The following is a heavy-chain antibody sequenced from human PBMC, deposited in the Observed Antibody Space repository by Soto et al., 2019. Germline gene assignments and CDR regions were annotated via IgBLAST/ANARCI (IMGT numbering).Heavy chain of an antibody. D-gene: IGHD3-22*01. CDR1: GFTFSSYA. V-gene: IGHV3-30-3*01. CDR2: ISYDGSNK. CDR3: ARVGITMIVVVTQYFDY. Sequence: GGSLRLSCAASGFTFSSYAMHWVRQAPGKGLEWVAVISYDGSNKYYADSVKGRFTISRDNSKNTLYLQMNSLRAEDTAVYYYARVGITMIVVVTQYFDYWGQGTLVTSPQ. J-gene: IGHJ4*02.